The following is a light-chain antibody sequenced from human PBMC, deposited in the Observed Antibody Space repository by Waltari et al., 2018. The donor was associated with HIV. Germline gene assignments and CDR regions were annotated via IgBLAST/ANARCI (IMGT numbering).Light chain of an antibody. CDR3: QQYNTWPPGA. J-gene: IGKJ1*01. CDR2: GAS. CDR1: QSVNRD. V-gene: IGKV3-15*01. Sequence: EILMTQSSPTLSLSPGERATLSCRASQSVNRDLAWYQQSPGQSPRLLIHGASTRASHIPDRFSGSGSGTEFTLTISSLQSEDFAVYYCQQYNTWPPGAFGQGTKVEIK.